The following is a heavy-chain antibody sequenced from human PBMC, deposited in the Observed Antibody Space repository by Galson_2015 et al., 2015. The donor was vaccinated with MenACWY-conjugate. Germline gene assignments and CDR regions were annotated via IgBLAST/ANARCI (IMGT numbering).Heavy chain of an antibody. CDR2: ISAYNGNT. CDR1: GYTFTSYG. CDR3: ARDKGRFSSGWITGTGDY. D-gene: IGHD6-19*01. V-gene: IGHV1-18*01. Sequence: QSGAEVKKPGASVKVSCKASGYTFTSYGISWVRQAPGQGLEWMGWISAYNGNTNYAQKLQGRVTMTTDTSTSTAYMELRSLRSDDTAVYYCARDKGRFSSGWITGTGDYWGQGTLVTVSS. J-gene: IGHJ4*02.